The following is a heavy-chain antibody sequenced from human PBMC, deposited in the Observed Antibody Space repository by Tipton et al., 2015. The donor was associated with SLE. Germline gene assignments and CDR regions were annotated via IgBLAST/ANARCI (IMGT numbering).Heavy chain of an antibody. Sequence: LRLSCTVSGGSISSRSYFWGWIRQPPGKGLEWIGTIPYSGSTNYNPSLKSRVTISVDTSKNQFSLTLSSVSDADTAVYYCARGAPSGYHFDCWGQGTLVTVSS. D-gene: IGHD3-22*01. J-gene: IGHJ4*02. CDR3: ARGAPSGYHFDC. CDR2: IPYSGST. V-gene: IGHV4-39*07. CDR1: GGSISSRSYF.